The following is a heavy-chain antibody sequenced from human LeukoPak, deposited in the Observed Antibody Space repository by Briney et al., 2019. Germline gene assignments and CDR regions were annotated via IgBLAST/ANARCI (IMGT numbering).Heavy chain of an antibody. V-gene: IGHV4-39*07. D-gene: IGHD3-22*01. CDR3: ARERITMIGRDAFDI. J-gene: IGHJ3*02. CDR2: IYYSGST. Sequence: PSETLSLTCTVSGGSISSSSYYWGWIRQPPGKGLEWIGSIYYSGSTYYNPSLKSRVTISVDTSKNQFSLKLSSVTAADTAVYYCARERITMIGRDAFDIWGQGTMVTVSS. CDR1: GGSISSSSYY.